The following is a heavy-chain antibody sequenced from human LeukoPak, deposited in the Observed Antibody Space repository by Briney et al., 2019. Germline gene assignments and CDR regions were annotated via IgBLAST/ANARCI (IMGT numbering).Heavy chain of an antibody. CDR2: FTSISGTI. CDR3: VPTGPAYYFDS. J-gene: IGHJ4*02. CDR1: GFRSDDYA. V-gene: IGHV3-9*02. D-gene: IGHD3-16*01. Sequence: GGSLRLSCAASGFRSDDYAIHWVRQAPGKGLEWVSGFTSISGTIGYADSVKGRFTVSSDSAKTSLFLQMNSLRADDTAVYFRVPTGPAYYFDSWGQGTQVTVSS.